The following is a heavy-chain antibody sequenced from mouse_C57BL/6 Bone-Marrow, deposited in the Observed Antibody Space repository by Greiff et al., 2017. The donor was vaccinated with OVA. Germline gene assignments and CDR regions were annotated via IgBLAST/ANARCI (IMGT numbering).Heavy chain of an antibody. J-gene: IGHJ2*01. CDR2: IDPETGGT. CDR1: GYTFTDYE. Sequence: QVQLQQSGAELVRPGASVTLSCKASGYTFTDYEMHWVKQTPVHGLEWIGAIDPETGGTAYNQKFKGKAILTADKSSSTAYMELRSLTSEDSAVYYFTQERGLTGRDYFDYWGQGTTLTVSS. V-gene: IGHV1-15*01. CDR3: TQERGLTGRDYFDY. D-gene: IGHD4-1*01.